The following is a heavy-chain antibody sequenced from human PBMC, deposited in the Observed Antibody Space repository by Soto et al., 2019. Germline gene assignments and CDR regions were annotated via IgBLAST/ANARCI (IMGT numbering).Heavy chain of an antibody. CDR1: GLTFSNFG. J-gene: IGHJ4*02. Sequence: PGGSLRLSCEASGLTFSNFGMNWVRQAPGKGLEWVAAISYDGSNRYYADSVKGRFTISRDSSKNTVSLEMTSLRAEDTAVYYCAKGGRQWLVTSDFNYWGQGALVTVSS. CDR2: ISYDGSNR. V-gene: IGHV3-30*18. D-gene: IGHD6-19*01. CDR3: AKGGRQWLVTSDFNY.